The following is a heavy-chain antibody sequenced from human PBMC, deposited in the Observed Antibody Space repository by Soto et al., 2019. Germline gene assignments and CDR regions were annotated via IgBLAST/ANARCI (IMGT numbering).Heavy chain of an antibody. J-gene: IGHJ4*02. CDR3: AKRRGAGGHFDY. CDR2: VSIGGST. Sequence: HPWGSLRLSCAASGFTFSSYAIGWVRQGPGKGLEWVAVVSIGGSTHYADSVRGRFTISRDNSKNTLSLQMNSLTAEDTAVYFCAKRRGAGGHFDYWGQGALVTVSS. V-gene: IGHV3-23*01. D-gene: IGHD2-15*01. CDR1: GFTFSSYA.